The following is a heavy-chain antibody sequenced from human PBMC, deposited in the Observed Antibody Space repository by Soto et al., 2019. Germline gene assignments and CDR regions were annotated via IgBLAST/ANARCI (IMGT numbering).Heavy chain of an antibody. CDR3: ASRDPGTSVDY. D-gene: IGHD1-7*01. V-gene: IGHV4-4*02. J-gene: IGHJ4*02. Sequence: SETLSLTCAVSGGSFTSNNWWTWVRQTPGQGLEWIGGIYRTGSNNYNPSLKSRGTISLDKAENQFSLKVTSLTAADTAVYYCASRDPGTSVDYWGQGTLVTVSS. CDR1: GGSFTSNNW. CDR2: IYRTGSN.